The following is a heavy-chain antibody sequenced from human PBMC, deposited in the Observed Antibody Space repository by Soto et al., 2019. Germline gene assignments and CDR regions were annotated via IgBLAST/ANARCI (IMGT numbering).Heavy chain of an antibody. Sequence: QVQLVQSGAEVKKPGASVKVSCKASGYTFTSYGISWVRQAPGQGLEWMGWISAYNGNTNYAQKLQGRVTMTTDTXTXTXXMELRSLRSDDTAVYYCAEHGRDRYSGRPPVCFDPWGQGTLVTVSS. CDR3: AEHGRDRYSGRPPVCFDP. V-gene: IGHV1-18*01. J-gene: IGHJ5*02. CDR2: ISAYNGNT. CDR1: GYTFTSYG. D-gene: IGHD1-26*01.